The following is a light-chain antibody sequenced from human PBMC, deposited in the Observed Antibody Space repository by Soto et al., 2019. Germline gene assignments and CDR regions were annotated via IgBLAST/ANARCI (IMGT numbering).Light chain of an antibody. J-gene: IGKJ5*01. CDR2: DAS. V-gene: IGKV3D-20*02. CDR1: QTISGNY. CDR3: QQRSNWPPIT. Sequence: EIVLTQSPGTLSLSPGERATLSCRASQTISGNYLAWYQQKPGQAPRLLIYDASNGATGIPARFSGSGSGTDFTLTISRLEPEDFAVYYCQQRSNWPPITFGQGTRLEIK.